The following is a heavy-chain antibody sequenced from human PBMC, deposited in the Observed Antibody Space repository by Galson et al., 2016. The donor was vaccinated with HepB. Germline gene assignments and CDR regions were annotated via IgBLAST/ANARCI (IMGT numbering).Heavy chain of an antibody. J-gene: IGHJ4*02. CDR1: GFTFSSYP. D-gene: IGHD1-26*01. Sequence: SLRLSCAASGFTFSSYPMHWVRQAPGKGLEWVAVISYDGSNKYYADSVKGRFTISRDNSKNTLYLQMNSLRAEDTAVYYCAGEFGNSGSFVFDYWGQGTLVTVSS. CDR3: AGEFGNSGSFVFDY. CDR2: ISYDGSNK. V-gene: IGHV3-30-3*01.